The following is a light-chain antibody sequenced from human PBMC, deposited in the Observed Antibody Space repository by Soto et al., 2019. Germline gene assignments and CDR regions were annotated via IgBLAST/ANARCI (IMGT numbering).Light chain of an antibody. J-gene: IGKJ5*01. CDR3: QQYNSWPPIT. CDR1: QSLSSN. CDR2: GAS. V-gene: IGKV3-15*01. Sequence: EIVMTQSPATLSVSPGQRATLSCRASQSLSSNLAWYQQTPVAWYQQKPGQAPRLLIYGASTRATGIPARFSGSGSGTDFTLTISSLQSEDFAVYYCQQYNSWPPITFGQGTRLEIK.